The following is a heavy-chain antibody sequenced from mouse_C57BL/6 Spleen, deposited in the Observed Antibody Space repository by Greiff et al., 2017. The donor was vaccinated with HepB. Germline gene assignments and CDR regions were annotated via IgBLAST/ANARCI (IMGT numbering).Heavy chain of an antibody. CDR3: ARSTPTVVATDYFDY. V-gene: IGHV1-80*01. Sequence: VQLQQPGAELVKPGASVKISCKASGYAFSSYWMNWVKQRPGKGLEWIGQIYPGDGDTNYNGKFKGKATLTADKSSSTAYMQLSSLTSEDSAVYFCARSTPTVVATDYFDYWGQGTTLTVSS. CDR2: IYPGDGDT. J-gene: IGHJ2*01. CDR1: GYAFSSYW. D-gene: IGHD1-1*01.